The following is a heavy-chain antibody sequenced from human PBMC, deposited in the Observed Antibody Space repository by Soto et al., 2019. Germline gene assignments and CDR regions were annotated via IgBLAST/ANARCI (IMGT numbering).Heavy chain of an antibody. CDR1: GGSFSGYY. Sequence: PSETLSLTCAVYGGSFSGYYWSWIRQPPGKGLEWIGEINHSGSTDYNPSLKSRVTISVDTSKNQFSLKLSSVTAADTAVYYCGRGKGGAGGTKYYSGMEVGAQGPTFTVSS. V-gene: IGHV4-34*01. J-gene: IGHJ6*02. CDR3: GRGKGGAGGTKYYSGMEV. CDR2: INHSGST. D-gene: IGHD2-15*01.